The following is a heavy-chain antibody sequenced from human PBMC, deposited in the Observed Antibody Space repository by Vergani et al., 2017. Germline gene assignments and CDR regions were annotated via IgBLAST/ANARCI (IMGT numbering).Heavy chain of an antibody. Sequence: EVQLVQSGAEVKKPGESLRISCKASGYSFTSYWFSWVRQMPXKGLEWIGRIDPSDSYTNYSPSFQGHVTISADKPISTAYLQCSSLKASNTAMYYCARQREWDSSGWYGGEFDYWGQGTLVTVSS. CDR1: GYSFTSYW. CDR3: ARQREWDSSGWYGGEFDY. V-gene: IGHV5-10-1*01. CDR2: IDPSDSYT. D-gene: IGHD6-19*01. J-gene: IGHJ4*02.